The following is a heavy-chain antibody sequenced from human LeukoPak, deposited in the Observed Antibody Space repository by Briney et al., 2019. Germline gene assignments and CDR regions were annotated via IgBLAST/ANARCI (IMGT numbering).Heavy chain of an antibody. CDR2: ISSSSSYV. CDR3: ARGGSIAAPGDSGRYFQH. D-gene: IGHD6-6*01. Sequence: PGGSLRLSCAASGFTFSSYSMNWVRQAPGKGLEWVSSISSSSSYVYYADSVKGRFTISRDNAKNSLYLQMNSLRAEDTAVYYCARGGSIAAPGDSGRYFQHWGQGTLVTVSS. CDR1: GFTFSSYS. V-gene: IGHV3-21*01. J-gene: IGHJ1*01.